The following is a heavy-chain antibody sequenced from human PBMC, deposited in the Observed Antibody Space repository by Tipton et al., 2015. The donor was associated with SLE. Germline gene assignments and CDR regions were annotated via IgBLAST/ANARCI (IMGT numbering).Heavy chain of an antibody. CDR1: GGSIGSAGFY. Sequence: SGGSIGSAGFYWTWIRQPPGKGLEWIGYIYDTGSTSYNPSLKSRVTISEDTSKQQFSLELSSLTAADTAVYYCARHAGDYAYFDSWGQGTLVTVSS. CDR2: IYDTGST. CDR3: ARHAGDYAYFDS. J-gene: IGHJ4*02. V-gene: IGHV4-61*07. D-gene: IGHD4-17*01.